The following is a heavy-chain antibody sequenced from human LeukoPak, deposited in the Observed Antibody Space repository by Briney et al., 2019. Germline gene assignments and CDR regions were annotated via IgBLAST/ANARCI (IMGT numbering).Heavy chain of an antibody. Sequence: GGSLRLSCTPSGFTLSPYSMTWFGKAPGKGLEWFPSISVTSNYIYYADSVKGRFTISRDNAKNSLYLQMDSLRAEDTAVYYCARDLEYISSWSACYFDYWGQGILVTVSS. J-gene: IGHJ4*02. CDR1: GFTLSPYS. CDR2: ISVTSNYI. D-gene: IGHD6-13*01. CDR3: ARDLEYISSWSACYFDY. V-gene: IGHV3-21*01.